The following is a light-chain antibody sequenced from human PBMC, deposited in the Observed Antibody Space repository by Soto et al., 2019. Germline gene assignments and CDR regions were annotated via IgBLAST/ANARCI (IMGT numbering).Light chain of an antibody. V-gene: IGKV3-20*01. CDR3: QQYGSSPLT. J-gene: IGKJ4*01. Sequence: IVLTHSPGTLSLSPGERATLSCRTSQSVISTSLAWYQQKPGQAPRLLISGAFNRANGIPDRFSGSGSGTDFTITINRLEPEDFAMYYCQQYGSSPLTFGGGTKVDI. CDR2: GAF. CDR1: QSVISTS.